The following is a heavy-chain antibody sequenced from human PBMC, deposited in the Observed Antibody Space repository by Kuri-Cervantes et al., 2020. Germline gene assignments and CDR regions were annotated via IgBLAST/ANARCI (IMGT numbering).Heavy chain of an antibody. CDR1: GFTFDDYA. CDR2: ISWNSGSI. J-gene: IGHJ4*02. D-gene: IGHD3-22*01. CDR3: AKATNYYDISGVDY. Sequence: SLKISCAASGFTFDDYAMHWVRQAPGKGLEWVSGISWNSGSIGYADSVKGRFTISRDNAKNSLYLQMNSLRAEDTALYYCAKATNYYDISGVDYWGQGTLVTVSS. V-gene: IGHV3-9*01.